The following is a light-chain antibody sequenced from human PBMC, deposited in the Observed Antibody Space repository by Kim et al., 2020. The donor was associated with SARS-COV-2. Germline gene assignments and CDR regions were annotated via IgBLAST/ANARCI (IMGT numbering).Light chain of an antibody. CDR3: TTHANSNYI. CDR1: SSGFGGYGGYTY. J-gene: IGLJ1*01. CDR2: EVT. V-gene: IGLV2-8*01. Sequence: QSALTQPSSASGSPGQSVTISCSGASSGFGGYGGYTYVSWYQQHPGNAPKLIIYEVTKRPSGVPNRFSGSKSGNTAFLTVSGLQAEDEADYYCTTHANSNYIFGTGTKVTVL.